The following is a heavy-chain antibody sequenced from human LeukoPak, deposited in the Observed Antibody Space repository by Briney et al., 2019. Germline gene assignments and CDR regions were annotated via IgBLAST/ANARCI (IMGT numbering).Heavy chain of an antibody. CDR2: ISDSGDST. J-gene: IGHJ4*02. D-gene: IGHD3-16*01. CDR3: AKYLWARGELYTDLLDC. Sequence: GGSLRLPCAASGFTLSKYGMSWVRQAPGKGLEWVSAISDSGDSTDYADSVKGRFTISRDNSRNTMSLQMNSLRAEDTAVYYCAKYLWARGELYTDLLDCWGQGTLVTVSS. CDR1: GFTLSKYG. V-gene: IGHV3-23*01.